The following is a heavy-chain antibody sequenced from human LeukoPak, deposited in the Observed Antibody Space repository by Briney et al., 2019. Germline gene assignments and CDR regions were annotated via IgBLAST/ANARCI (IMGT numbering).Heavy chain of an antibody. V-gene: IGHV3-7*04. J-gene: IGHJ4*02. CDR2: INQDESEE. Sequence: GGSLRPSCAASGFTFSSYWMSWVRQAPGKGLEWVANINQDESEENFVDSVKGRFSISRDNAKRSLYLQMNSLRAEDTAMYYCARDRGYSTFDLWGQGTLVTVSS. CDR1: GFTFSSYW. CDR3: ARDRGYSTFDL. D-gene: IGHD4-11*01.